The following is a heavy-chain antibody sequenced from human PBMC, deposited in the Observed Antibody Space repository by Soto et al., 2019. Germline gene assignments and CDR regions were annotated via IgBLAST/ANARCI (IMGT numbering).Heavy chain of an antibody. V-gene: IGHV1-69*01. Sequence: QVQLVQSGAEVKKPGSSVKVSCKASGGTFSSYAISWVRQAPGQGLEWMGGIIPIFGTANYAQKFQGRVTITADESTSTAYMELSSLRSEDTAVYYCARDLPYYYDSSGYYYSQILDYWGQGTLVTVSS. CDR2: IIPIFGTA. CDR3: ARDLPYYYDSSGYYYSQILDY. J-gene: IGHJ4*02. D-gene: IGHD3-22*01. CDR1: GGTFSSYA.